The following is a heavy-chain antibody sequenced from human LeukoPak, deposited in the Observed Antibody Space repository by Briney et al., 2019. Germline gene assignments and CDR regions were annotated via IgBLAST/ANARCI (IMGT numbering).Heavy chain of an antibody. V-gene: IGHV3-11*04. J-gene: IGHJ4*02. CDR2: ISSSGSTI. D-gene: IGHD5/OR15-5a*01. Sequence: GGSLRLSCAASGFTVSSNYMSWIRQAPGKGLEWVSYISSSGSTIYYADSVKGRFTISRDNAKNSLYLQMNSLRAEDTAVYYCASTNTRNPIDYWGQGTLVTVSS. CDR1: GFTVSSNY. CDR3: ASTNTRNPIDY.